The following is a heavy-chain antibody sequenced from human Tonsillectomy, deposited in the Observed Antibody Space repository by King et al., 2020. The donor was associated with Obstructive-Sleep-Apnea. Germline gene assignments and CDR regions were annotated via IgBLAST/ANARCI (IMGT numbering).Heavy chain of an antibody. D-gene: IGHD6-13*01. J-gene: IGHJ5*02. Sequence: LQLQESGPGLVKPSETLSLTCTVSGGFISGYYWSWIRQPPGKGMEWIVYIYSTGSTRYNPSLKSRVTISVDTSKNQFSLKMKSVTAADTAVYYCARQASSSLTLGWFDPWGQGTLVTVSS. CDR2: IYSTGST. V-gene: IGHV4-59*01. CDR1: GGFISGYY. CDR3: ARQASSSLTLGWFDP.